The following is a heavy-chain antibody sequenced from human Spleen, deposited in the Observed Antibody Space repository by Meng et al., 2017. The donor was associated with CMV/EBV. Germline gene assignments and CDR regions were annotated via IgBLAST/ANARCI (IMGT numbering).Heavy chain of an antibody. CDR1: GYTFTAHY. CDR3: AKTVGAAAGSFGY. Sequence: ASVKVSCKASGYTFTAHYFHWVRQAPGQGLEWMGWIHPHRGDTNYAQQFQGRVTLTRDTSINTGYMELTRLTSDDTAVYYCAKTVGAAAGSFGYWGQGTLVTVSS. J-gene: IGHJ4*02. V-gene: IGHV1-2*02. D-gene: IGHD6-13*01. CDR2: IHPHRGDT.